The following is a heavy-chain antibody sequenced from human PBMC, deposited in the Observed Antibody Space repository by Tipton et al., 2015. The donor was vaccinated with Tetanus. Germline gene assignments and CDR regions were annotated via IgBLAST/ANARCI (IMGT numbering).Heavy chain of an antibody. J-gene: IGHJ3*01. D-gene: IGHD3-22*01. Sequence: QLVQSGAEVKKPGASVKVSCKAFGYAFNSYDLNWVRQATGQGLEWLGYMNPNSGHAGYAQKFQGRVTMTSNISITTAYMELRSLTSADTAVYYCAREAINSEDRRAFDVWGQGTMVTVSS. CDR3: AREAINSEDRRAFDV. CDR2: MNPNSGHA. CDR1: GYAFNSYD. V-gene: IGHV1-8*01.